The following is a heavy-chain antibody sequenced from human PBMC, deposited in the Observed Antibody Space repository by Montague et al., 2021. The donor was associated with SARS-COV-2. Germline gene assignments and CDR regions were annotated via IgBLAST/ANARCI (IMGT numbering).Heavy chain of an antibody. CDR2: IYHTGSP. D-gene: IGHD1-26*01. CDR3: ARKGSGRSDLAY. CDR1: VNSSTPVNG. V-gene: IGHV4/OR15-8*01. Sequence: SETLSLTCVVSVNSSTPVNGWTWFRRPPGKGRGGFGEIYHTGSPKYKRSLKSRVSMSVDKSWNQFSLRLTSVTAADTAIYYCARKGSGRSDLAYWGQGTLVTVSS. J-gene: IGHJ4*02.